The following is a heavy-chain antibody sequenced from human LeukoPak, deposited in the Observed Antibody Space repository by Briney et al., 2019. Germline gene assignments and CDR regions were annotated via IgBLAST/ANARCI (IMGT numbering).Heavy chain of an antibody. V-gene: IGHV3-30*02. Sequence: GGSLRLSCAASGFTFSSYGMHWVRQAPGKGLEWVAFIRFDGSNRYYADSVKGRFTISRDNSRNTLYLQMNTLRAEDTAVYFCAKSPVSSCRGSFCYPFDYWGQGNLVTVSS. D-gene: IGHD2-15*01. CDR2: IRFDGSNR. J-gene: IGHJ4*02. CDR1: GFTFSSYG. CDR3: AKSPVSSCRGSFCYPFDY.